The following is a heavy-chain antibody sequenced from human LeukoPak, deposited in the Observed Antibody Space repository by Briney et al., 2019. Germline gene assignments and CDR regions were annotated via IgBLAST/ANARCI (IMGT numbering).Heavy chain of an antibody. Sequence: EGSLRLSCAASGFTFSSYAMSWVRQAPGKGLEWVSAISGSGGSTYYADSVKGRFTISRDNSKNTLYLQMNSLRAEDTAVYYCAKQDSSGYYSTSGYFDYWSQGTLVTVSS. D-gene: IGHD3-22*01. J-gene: IGHJ4*02. CDR3: AKQDSSGYYSTSGYFDY. CDR1: GFTFSSYA. V-gene: IGHV3-23*01. CDR2: ISGSGGST.